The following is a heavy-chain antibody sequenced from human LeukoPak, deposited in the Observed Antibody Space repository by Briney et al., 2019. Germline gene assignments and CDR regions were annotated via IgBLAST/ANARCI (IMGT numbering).Heavy chain of an antibody. Sequence: SGPTLVNPTQTLTLTCTFSGFSLSTSGVGVGWIRQPPGKALEWLALIYWDDDKRYSPSLKSRLTITKDTSKNQVVLTMTNMDPVDTATYYCAHRPKEYSSSRYYFDYWGQGTLVTVSS. J-gene: IGHJ4*02. CDR2: IYWDDDK. V-gene: IGHV2-5*02. CDR1: GFSLSTSGVG. D-gene: IGHD6-13*01. CDR3: AHRPKEYSSSRYYFDY.